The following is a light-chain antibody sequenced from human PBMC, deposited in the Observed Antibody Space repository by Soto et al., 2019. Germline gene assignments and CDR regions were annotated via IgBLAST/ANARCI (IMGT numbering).Light chain of an antibody. CDR3: QAWDSSTVV. CDR1: KLGDKY. Sequence: SSELTQPPSVSVSPGQTASITCSGDKLGDKYACWYQQKTGQSPVLVIYQESKRPSGIPERFSGSNSGNTATLTISGTQAMDEADYYCQAWDSSTVVFGGGTKLTVL. V-gene: IGLV3-1*01. J-gene: IGLJ2*01. CDR2: QES.